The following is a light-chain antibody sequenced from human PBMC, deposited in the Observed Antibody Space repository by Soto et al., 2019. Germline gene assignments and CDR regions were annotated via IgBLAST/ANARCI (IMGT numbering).Light chain of an antibody. CDR2: GNS. CDR1: SSNIGAGYD. Sequence: QSVLTQPPSVSGAPGQRVTISCTGSSSNIGAGYDVHWYQQLPGTAPKLLIYGNSNRHSGVPDRFSGSKSGTSASLAITGLQAEDEADYYCQSYDSSLSGSEVFGGGTKLTVL. V-gene: IGLV1-40*01. CDR3: QSYDSSLSGSEV. J-gene: IGLJ3*02.